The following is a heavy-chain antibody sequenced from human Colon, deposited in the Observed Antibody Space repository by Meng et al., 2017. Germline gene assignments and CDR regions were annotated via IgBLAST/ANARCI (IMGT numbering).Heavy chain of an antibody. CDR3: ARDSGYDKNWFNP. CDR1: GGPISISHW. J-gene: IGHJ5*02. CDR2: IYHSGST. D-gene: IGHD5-12*01. Sequence: GPGRGTVTPSGSLPLTSAVSGGPISISHWWSWVRQPPGKGLEWIGEIYHSGSTNYNPSLKSRVTISVDKSKNQFSLKVSSVTAADTAVYYCARDSGYDKNWFNPWGQGTLVTVSS. V-gene: IGHV4-4*02.